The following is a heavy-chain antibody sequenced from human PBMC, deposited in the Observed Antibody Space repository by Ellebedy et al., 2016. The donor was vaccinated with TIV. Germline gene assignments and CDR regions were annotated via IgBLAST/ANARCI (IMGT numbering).Heavy chain of an antibody. V-gene: IGHV3-9*03. CDR3: AGYDILTGYDAFDI. Sequence: SLKISCAASGFAFSSFTMNWVRQAPGKGLEWVSGISWDSGSIDYADSVKGRFTISRDNAKNSLYLQMNSLRAEDMALYYCAGYDILTGYDAFDIWGQGTMVTVSS. D-gene: IGHD3-9*01. CDR2: ISWDSGSI. CDR1: GFAFSSFT. J-gene: IGHJ3*02.